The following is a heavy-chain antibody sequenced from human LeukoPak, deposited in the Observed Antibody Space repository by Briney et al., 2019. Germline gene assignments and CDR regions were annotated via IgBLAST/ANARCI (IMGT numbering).Heavy chain of an antibody. Sequence: GGSLRLSCAASGFTFSSYAMHWVRQAPGKGLEYVSAISSNGGSTYYANSVKGRFTISRDNSKNTLYLQMGSLRAEDMAVYYCARGRRIGDSSSYFDYWGQGTLVTVPS. J-gene: IGHJ4*02. CDR1: GFTFSSYA. CDR2: ISSNGGST. V-gene: IGHV3-64*01. D-gene: IGHD6-6*01. CDR3: ARGRRIGDSSSYFDY.